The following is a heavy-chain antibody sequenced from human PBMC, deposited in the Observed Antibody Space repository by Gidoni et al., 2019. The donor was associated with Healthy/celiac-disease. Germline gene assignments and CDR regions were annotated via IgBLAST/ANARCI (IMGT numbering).Heavy chain of an antibody. CDR2: IWYDGSNK. D-gene: IGHD1-26*01. V-gene: IGHV3-33*01. CDR3: ARDVGTSGAWELRAWNWFDP. CDR1: GFTFSSYG. J-gene: IGHJ5*02. Sequence: QVQLVESGGGVVQPGRSLRLSCAASGFTFSSYGMHRVRQAPGKGREWVAVIWYDGSNKYYADSVKGRLTISRDNSKNTLYLQMNSLRAEDTAVYYWARDVGTSGAWELRAWNWFDPWGQGTLVTVSS.